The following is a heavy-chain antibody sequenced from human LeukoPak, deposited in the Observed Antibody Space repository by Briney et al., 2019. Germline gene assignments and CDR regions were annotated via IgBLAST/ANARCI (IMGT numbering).Heavy chain of an antibody. Sequence: PGGSLRLSCAASGFTFSSFEMNWVRQAPGKGLEWVSYISSGGSTIYYADSVKGRFTISRDNAKNSLYLQMNSLRTEDTAVYYCVKDRGGYVKYKTFDYWGQGTLVTVSS. CDR3: VKDRGGYVKYKTFDY. V-gene: IGHV3-48*03. D-gene: IGHD5-12*01. CDR2: ISSGGSTI. CDR1: GFTFSSFE. J-gene: IGHJ4*02.